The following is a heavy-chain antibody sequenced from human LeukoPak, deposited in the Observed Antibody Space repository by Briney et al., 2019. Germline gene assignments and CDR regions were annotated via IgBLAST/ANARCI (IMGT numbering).Heavy chain of an antibody. J-gene: IGHJ6*03. V-gene: IGHV7-4-1*02. CDR3: ARLSPQRGGNYYMDV. CDR2: INTNTGNP. CDR1: GYTFTGYY. D-gene: IGHD6-25*01. Sequence: GASVKVSCKASGYTFTGYYMHWVRQAPGQGLECLGWINTNTGNPTYAQGFTGRFVFSLDTSVSTAYLQISSLKAEDTAVYYCARLSPQRGGNYYMDVWGKGTTVTVSS.